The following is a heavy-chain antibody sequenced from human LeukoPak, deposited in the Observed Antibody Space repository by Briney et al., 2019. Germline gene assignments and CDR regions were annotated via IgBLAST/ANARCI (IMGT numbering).Heavy chain of an antibody. Sequence: GASVKVSCKASGYTFTGYYMHWVRQAPGQGLEWMGWINPNSGRTNYAQKFQGRVTMTRDTSISTAYMELSRLRSDDTAVYYCARVRSDCSSTSCYVDYFDYWGQGTLVTVSS. CDR2: INPNSGRT. CDR3: ARVRSDCSSTSCYVDYFDY. J-gene: IGHJ4*02. V-gene: IGHV1-2*02. CDR1: GYTFTGYY. D-gene: IGHD2-2*01.